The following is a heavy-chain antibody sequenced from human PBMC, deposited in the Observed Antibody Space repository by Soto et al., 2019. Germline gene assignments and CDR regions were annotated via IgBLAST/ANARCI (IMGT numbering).Heavy chain of an antibody. J-gene: IGHJ5*02. D-gene: IGHD3-3*01. CDR1: GYSFTSYW. V-gene: IGHV5-10-1*01. CDR3: ARQVYDPDNWFDP. CDR2: IDPSDSYT. Sequence: GESLKISCKGSGYSFTSYWISWVRQMPGKGLEWMGRIDPSDSYTNYSPSFQGHVTISADKSISTAYLQWSSLKASDTAMYYCARQVYDPDNWFDPWGQGTLVTAPQ.